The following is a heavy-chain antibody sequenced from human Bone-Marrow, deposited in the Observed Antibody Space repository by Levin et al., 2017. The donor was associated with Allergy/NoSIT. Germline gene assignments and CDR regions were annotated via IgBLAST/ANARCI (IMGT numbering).Heavy chain of an antibody. D-gene: IGHD1-1*01. CDR3: ARDLSSVTTGYLSY. Sequence: SCAASGFTFGDYGLHWVRQLPGKGLEWISGISWNSDIIDYADSVRGRFTVSRDNARRSLYLQMNSLTADDTAFYYCARDLSSVTTGYLSYWGQGALVTVSS. CDR1: GFTFGDYG. CDR2: ISWNSDII. V-gene: IGHV3-9*01. J-gene: IGHJ4*02.